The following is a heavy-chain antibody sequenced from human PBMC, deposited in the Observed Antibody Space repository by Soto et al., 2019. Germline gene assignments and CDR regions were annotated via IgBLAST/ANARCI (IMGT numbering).Heavy chain of an antibody. V-gene: IGHV1-69*13. D-gene: IGHD3-10*01. J-gene: IGHJ6*02. CDR1: GGTFSSYA. CDR3: ARPDAYXYGSGSLSYYYYYGMDV. Sequence: VASVKVSCKASGGTFSSYAISWVRQAPGQGLEWMGGIIPIFGTANYAQKFQGRVTITADESTSTAYMELSSLRSEDTAVYYCARPDAYXYGSGSLSYYYYYGMDVWGQGTTVTVSS. CDR2: IIPIFGTA.